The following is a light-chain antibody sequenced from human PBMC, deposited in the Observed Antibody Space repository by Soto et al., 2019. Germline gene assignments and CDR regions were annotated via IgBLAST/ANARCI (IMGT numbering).Light chain of an antibody. CDR1: SSDVGGYNY. V-gene: IGLV2-14*01. CDR2: EVS. J-gene: IGLJ2*01. CDR3: SSYTSGSTL. Sequence: QSALTQPASVSGSPGQSITISCTGTSSDVGGYNYVSWYQQHPGKAPKLMIYEVSNRPSGVSNRFSGSKSGNTASLTISGLQAEDEADYYCSSYTSGSTLVGGGTKLTVL.